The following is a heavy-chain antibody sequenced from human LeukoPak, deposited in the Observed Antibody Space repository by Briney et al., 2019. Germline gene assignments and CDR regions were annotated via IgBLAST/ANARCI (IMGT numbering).Heavy chain of an antibody. CDR1: GFTFSDYY. D-gene: IGHD4-23*01. J-gene: IGHJ4*02. V-gene: IGHV3-11*01. Sequence: GGSLRLSCAASGFTFSDYYMSWIRQAPGKGLEWVSYISSSGSTIHYADSVKGRFTISRDNAKNSLYLQMNSLRAEDTAVYYCARDLEDYGGNSELGYWGQGTLVTVSS. CDR3: ARDLEDYGGNSELGY. CDR2: ISSSGSTI.